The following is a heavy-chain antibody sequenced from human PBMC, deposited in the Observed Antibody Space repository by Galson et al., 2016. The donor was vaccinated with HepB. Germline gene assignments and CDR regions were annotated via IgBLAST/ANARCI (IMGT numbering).Heavy chain of an antibody. CDR1: GFIFSSYW. V-gene: IGHV3-74*01. D-gene: IGHD2-15*01. CDR3: ARDLVEFCSGSSCQRGGMDV. Sequence: SLRLSCAASGFIFSSYWMHWVRQAPGKGLVSVSRINNDGSSINYVDSVKGRFTSSRDNAKNTLFLQMNSLRAEDTAVYYCARDLVEFCSGSSCQRGGMDVWGQGTTVTVSS. J-gene: IGHJ6*02. CDR2: INNDGSSI.